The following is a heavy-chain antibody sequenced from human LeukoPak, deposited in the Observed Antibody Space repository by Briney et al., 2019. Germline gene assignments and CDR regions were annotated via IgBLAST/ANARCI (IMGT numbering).Heavy chain of an antibody. CDR2: INHSGST. CDR3: ARYGSGAPY. Sequence: SETLSLTCAVYGGSFSGYYWSWIRQPPGKGLEWIGEINHSGSTYYNPSLKSRVTISVDTSKNQFSLKLSSVTAADTAVYYCARYGSGAPYWGQGTLVTVSS. CDR1: GGSFSGYY. D-gene: IGHD3-10*01. J-gene: IGHJ4*02. V-gene: IGHV4-34*01.